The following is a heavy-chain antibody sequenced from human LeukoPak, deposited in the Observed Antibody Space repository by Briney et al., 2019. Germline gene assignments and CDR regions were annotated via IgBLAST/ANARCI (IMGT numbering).Heavy chain of an antibody. CDR1: GGSISSYY. CDR3: ARGISSPFPFDY. CDR2: IYYSGST. J-gene: IGHJ4*02. D-gene: IGHD6-13*01. Sequence: SETLSLTCTVSGGSISSYYWSWIRQPPGKGLEWIGYIYYSGSTNYNPSLKSRVTISVDTSKNQFSLKLGSVTAADTAVYYCARGISSPFPFDYWGQGTLVTVSS. V-gene: IGHV4-59*01.